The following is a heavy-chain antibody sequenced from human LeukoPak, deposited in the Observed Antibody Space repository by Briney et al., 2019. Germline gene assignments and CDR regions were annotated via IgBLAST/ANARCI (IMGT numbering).Heavy chain of an antibody. J-gene: IGHJ4*02. D-gene: IGHD2/OR15-2a*01. CDR3: ARFFLLATYYFDY. CDR1: GGSISSSGYS. V-gene: IGHV4-39*07. Sequence: SETLSLTCSVSGGSISSSGYSWGWVRQPPGKGLEWIGGIYHSGSTFYNPSLESRVTISVDTSKNQSSLKLSSVTAADTAVYYCARFFLLATYYFDYWGQGTLVTVSS. CDR2: IYHSGST.